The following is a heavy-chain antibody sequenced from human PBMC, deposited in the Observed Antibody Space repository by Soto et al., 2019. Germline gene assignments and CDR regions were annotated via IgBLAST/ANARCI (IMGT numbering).Heavy chain of an antibody. J-gene: IGHJ5*02. CDR3: AKATAAAGTSSWFDP. Sequence: GPLRLSCAASGFTFSSYSMNWVRQAPGKGLEWVSSIXSSXXYXXXXXSXXGRFTISRDNSKNTLYLQMNSLRAEDTAVYYCAKATAAAGTSSWFDPRGQGTLVTASS. V-gene: IGHV3-21*04. CDR1: GFTFSSYS. D-gene: IGHD6-13*01. CDR2: IXSSXXYX.